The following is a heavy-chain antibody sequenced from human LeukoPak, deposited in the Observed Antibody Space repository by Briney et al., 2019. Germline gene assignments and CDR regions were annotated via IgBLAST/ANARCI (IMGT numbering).Heavy chain of an antibody. V-gene: IGHV4-39*07. J-gene: IGHJ1*01. Sequence: PSETLSLTCTVSGGSISSSSYYWGWIRQPPGKGLEWIGSIYYSGSTYYNPSLKSRVTISVDTSKNQFSLKLSSVTAADTAVYYCAKSGSYYGRGGFQHWGQGTLVTVSS. D-gene: IGHD1-26*01. CDR1: GGSISSSSYY. CDR2: IYYSGST. CDR3: AKSGSYYGRGGFQH.